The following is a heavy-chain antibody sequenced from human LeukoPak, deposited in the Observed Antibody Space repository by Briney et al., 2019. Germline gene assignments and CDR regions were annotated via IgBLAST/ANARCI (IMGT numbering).Heavy chain of an antibody. V-gene: IGHV4-34*01. D-gene: IGHD4-17*01. CDR3: ARVVAIETTVTIDY. CDR1: GGSFSGYF. J-gene: IGHJ4*02. CDR2: TNHKGTT. Sequence: PSETLSLTCGVSGGSFSGYFWTWIRQPPGKGLEWTGETNHKGTTNYNPSLNSRVSISVNRSKNQFSLKLSSVTAADTAVYYCARVVAIETTVTIDYWGQGTLVTVSS.